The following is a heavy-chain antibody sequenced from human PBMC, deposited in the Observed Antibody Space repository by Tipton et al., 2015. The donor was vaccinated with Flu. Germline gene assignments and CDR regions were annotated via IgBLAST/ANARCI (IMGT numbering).Heavy chain of an antibody. Sequence: TLSLTCTVSGGSISSSSYYWGWIRQPPGKGLEWIGSIYYSGSTYYNPSLKSRVTISIDTSKNQFSLKLSSVTAADTAVYDCARDKGYNWNYYYGMDVWGQGTTVTVSS. J-gene: IGHJ6*02. D-gene: IGHD5-24*01. V-gene: IGHV4-39*07. CDR3: ARDKGYNWNYYYGMDV. CDR1: GGSISSSSYY. CDR2: IYYSGST.